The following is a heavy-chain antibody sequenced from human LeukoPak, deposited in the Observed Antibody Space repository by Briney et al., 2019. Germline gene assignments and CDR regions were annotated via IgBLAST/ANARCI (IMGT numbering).Heavy chain of an antibody. D-gene: IGHD4-17*01. V-gene: IGHV3-21*01. CDR2: ISSSSSYI. Sequence: GGSLRLSCAASGFTFSSYSMNWVRQAPGKGLEWVSSISSSSSYIYYADSVKGRFTISRDNAKNSQYLQMNSLRAEDTAVYYCARASTVTESDEFDYWSQGTLVTVSS. CDR1: GFTFSSYS. CDR3: ARASTVTESDEFDY. J-gene: IGHJ4*02.